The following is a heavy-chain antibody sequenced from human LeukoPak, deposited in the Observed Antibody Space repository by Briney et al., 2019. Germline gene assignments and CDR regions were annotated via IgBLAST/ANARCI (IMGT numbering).Heavy chain of an antibody. CDR3: ATNYEILSGYPKNYYFHI. CDR2: IIPLFRTA. V-gene: IGHV1-69*06. Sequence: SVKVSCKASGGTFSNYAISWVRQAPGQGPEWMGGIIPLFRTANYAQKFQGRVTITADKSTNTAFMELSSLRSEDTAMYYCATNYEILSGYPKNYYFHIWGQGTMVTVSS. D-gene: IGHD3-9*01. CDR1: GGTFSNYA. J-gene: IGHJ3*02.